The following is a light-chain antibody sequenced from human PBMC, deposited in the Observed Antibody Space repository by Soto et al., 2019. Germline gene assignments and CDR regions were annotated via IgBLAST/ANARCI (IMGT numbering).Light chain of an antibody. CDR1: SSDVGGYNY. CDR2: EVS. Sequence: QSALTQPASVSGSPGQSITISCTGTSSDVGGYNYVSWYQQHPVKAPKLMIYEVSNRPSGVSNRFSGSKSGNTASLTISGLQAEDDADYYCSSFTSRFTFNYVFGTGTKLTVL. CDR3: SSFTSRFTFNYV. V-gene: IGLV2-14*01. J-gene: IGLJ1*01.